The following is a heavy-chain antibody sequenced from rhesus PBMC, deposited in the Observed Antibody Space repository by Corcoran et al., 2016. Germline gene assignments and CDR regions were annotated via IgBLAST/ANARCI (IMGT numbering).Heavy chain of an antibody. CDR2: IYGSGSST. Sequence: QLQLQESGPGLVKPSETLSVTCAVSGGSISSSYWSWIRQAPGKGLELIGYIYGSGSSTNYNPSLKSRVTLSVDTSKNQLSLKLRSVTTANTAVYYCAKPRGYSYSFAFDFWGQGLRVTVSS. D-gene: IGHD5-12*01. CDR1: GGSISSSY. J-gene: IGHJ3*01. CDR3: AKPRGYSYSFAFDF. V-gene: IGHV4-169*01.